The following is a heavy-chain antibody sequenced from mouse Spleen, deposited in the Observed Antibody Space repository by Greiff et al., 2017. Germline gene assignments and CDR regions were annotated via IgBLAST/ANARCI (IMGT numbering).Heavy chain of an antibody. J-gene: IGHJ2*01. CDR1: GFSLTNYD. Sequence: VQGVESGPGLVAPSQILSITCTVSGFSLTNYDISWVRQPPGKGLEWLGAIWTGGGTNYNSALKSRVTISKDNSKSQIFLTMYSLQTADTARYYCVRNLGLYFDYWGQGTTLTVSS. CDR3: VRNLGLYFDY. V-gene: IGHV2-9-1*01. CDR2: IWTGGGT.